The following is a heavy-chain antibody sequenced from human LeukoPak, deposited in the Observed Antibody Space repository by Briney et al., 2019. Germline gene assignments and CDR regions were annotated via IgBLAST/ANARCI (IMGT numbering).Heavy chain of an antibody. V-gene: IGHV3-33*01. J-gene: IGHJ4*02. Sequence: GGSLRLSCAASGFTFSSYDMHWVRQAPGKGLEWVAVIWYDGSNKYYADSVKGRFTISRDNPKNTLYLQMNSLRAEDTAVYYCARADYGDSKNFDYWGQGTLVTVSS. D-gene: IGHD4-17*01. CDR3: ARADYGDSKNFDY. CDR2: IWYDGSNK. CDR1: GFTFSSYD.